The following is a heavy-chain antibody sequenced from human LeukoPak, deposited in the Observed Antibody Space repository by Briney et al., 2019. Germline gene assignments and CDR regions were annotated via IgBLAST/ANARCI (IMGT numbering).Heavy chain of an antibody. V-gene: IGHV3-23*01. CDR1: GFDFSGYG. CDR2: ISGSGGST. CDR3: QRETDAFDI. Sequence: GGPLRLSCAASGFDFSGYGMHWVRQTPAKGLEWVSVISGSGGSTYYADSVKGRFTISRDNSKNTLYLQMNSLRAEDTAVYYCQRETDAFDIWGQGTMVTVSS. D-gene: IGHD1-26*01. J-gene: IGHJ3*02.